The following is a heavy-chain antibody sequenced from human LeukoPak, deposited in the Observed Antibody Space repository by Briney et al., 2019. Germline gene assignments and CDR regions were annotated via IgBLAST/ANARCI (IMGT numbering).Heavy chain of an antibody. CDR3: AKDPSIAAPRAFDI. J-gene: IGHJ4*02. D-gene: IGHD6-6*01. CDR1: GFTFSSYA. CDR2: ISYDGSNK. Sequence: PGGSLRLSCAASGFTFSSYAMHWVRQAPGKGLEWVAVISYDGSNKYYADSVKGRFTISRDNSKNTLYLQMNSLRAEDTAVYYCAKDPSIAAPRAFDIWGQGTLVTVSS. V-gene: IGHV3-30-3*01.